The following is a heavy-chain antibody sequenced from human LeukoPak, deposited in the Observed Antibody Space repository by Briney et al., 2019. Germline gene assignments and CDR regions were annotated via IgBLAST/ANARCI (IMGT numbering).Heavy chain of an antibody. CDR2: INAGNGNT. D-gene: IGHD6-19*01. CDR3: ARDRGSGWSPQYYFGY. J-gene: IGHJ4*02. Sequence: ASVTVSFKASGYTFTSYTIHWVRQAPGQRLEWMGWINAGNGNTKYSQEFQGRVAITRDTSASTAYMELSSLRSEDMAVYYCARDRGSGWSPQYYFGYWGQGTLVTVSS. CDR1: GYTFTSYT. V-gene: IGHV1-3*03.